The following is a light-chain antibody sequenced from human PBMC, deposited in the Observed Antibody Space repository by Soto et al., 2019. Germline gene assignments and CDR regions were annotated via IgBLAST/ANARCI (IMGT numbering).Light chain of an antibody. J-gene: IGKJ3*01. Sequence: ELVLTQSPGTLSLSPGDRATLSCRASQSVSNDYVAWVQQIPGQAPRLLIYGTSTRATGTPDRFSGSGSGTDFTLTISRLEPEDFAVYYCQQYGSSPLFGPGTKVDIK. CDR2: GTS. CDR3: QQYGSSPL. V-gene: IGKV3-20*01. CDR1: QSVSNDY.